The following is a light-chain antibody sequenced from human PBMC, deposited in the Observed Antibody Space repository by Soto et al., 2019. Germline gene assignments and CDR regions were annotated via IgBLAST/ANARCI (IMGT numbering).Light chain of an antibody. V-gene: IGKV3-11*01. CDR1: RGVSTY. CDR3: QQRNNWPLT. J-gene: IGKJ4*02. Sequence: ETVLTQSPATLSLSPGERATLSCRARRGVSTYLPWYQQKPGQAPSLPIYEPLNRATGIPARLSGSGSGTDFTLTISSLEPEDFAVYYCQQRNNWPLTFGGGTKVEIK. CDR2: EPL.